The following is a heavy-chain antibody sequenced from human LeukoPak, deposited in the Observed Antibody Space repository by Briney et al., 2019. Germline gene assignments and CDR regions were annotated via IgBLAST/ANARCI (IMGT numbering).Heavy chain of an antibody. CDR2: IRYDGSNK. V-gene: IGHV3-30*02. Sequence: TGGSLRRSCAASGFTFSSYGMHWVRQAPGKGLEWVAFIRYDGSNKYYADSVKGRFTISRDNSKNTLYLQMNSLRAEDTAVYYCAKDRNSSSWYGYYYYMDVWGKGTTVTVSS. J-gene: IGHJ6*03. D-gene: IGHD6-13*01. CDR1: GFTFSSYG. CDR3: AKDRNSSSWYGYYYYMDV.